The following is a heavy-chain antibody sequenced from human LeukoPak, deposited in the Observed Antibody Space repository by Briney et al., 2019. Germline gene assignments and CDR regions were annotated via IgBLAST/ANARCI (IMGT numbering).Heavy chain of an antibody. V-gene: IGHV1-3*03. Sequence: GASVKVSCKASGYTFTSYAMHWVRQAPGQRLEWMGWINAGNGNTKYSQEFQGRVTITRDTSASTAYMELSSLRSENMAVYYCARANYYDSSGYYSSTRAFDIWGQGTMVTASS. CDR3: ARANYYDSSGYYSSTRAFDI. D-gene: IGHD3-22*01. J-gene: IGHJ3*02. CDR1: GYTFTSYA. CDR2: INAGNGNT.